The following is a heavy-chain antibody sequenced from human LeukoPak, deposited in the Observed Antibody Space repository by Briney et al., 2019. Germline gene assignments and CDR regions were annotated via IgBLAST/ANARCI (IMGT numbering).Heavy chain of an antibody. CDR1: GFTFDDYA. D-gene: IGHD3-22*01. J-gene: IGHJ4*02. CDR2: ISWNSGSI. Sequence: GGSLRLSCAASGFTFDDYAMHWVRQAPGKGLEWVSGISWNSGSIGHADSVKGRFTISRDNAKNSLYLQMNSLRAEDTALYYCAKGGYYDSSGYYSFDYWGQGTLVTVSS. CDR3: AKGGYYDSSGYYSFDY. V-gene: IGHV3-9*01.